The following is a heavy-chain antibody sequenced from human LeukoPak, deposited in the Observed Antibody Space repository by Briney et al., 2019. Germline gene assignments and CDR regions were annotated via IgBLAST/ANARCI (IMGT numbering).Heavy chain of an antibody. Sequence: ASVKVSCKASGGTFSSYAISWVRQAPGQGLEWMGGIIPIFGTANYAQKFQGRVTITTDESTSTAYMELSSLRSEDTAVYYCARDLRRGSSSGPFDYWGQGTLVTVSS. CDR2: IIPIFGTA. CDR1: GGTFSSYA. V-gene: IGHV1-69*05. CDR3: ARDLRRGSSSGPFDY. D-gene: IGHD6-13*01. J-gene: IGHJ4*02.